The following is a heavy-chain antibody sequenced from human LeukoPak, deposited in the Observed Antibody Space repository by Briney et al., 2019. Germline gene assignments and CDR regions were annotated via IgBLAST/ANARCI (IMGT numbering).Heavy chain of an antibody. Sequence: GGSLRLSCAASGFTVGTDFMTWVRQAPGKGLVWVSTTHVVSGEFYADSVKGRFTLSSDDSKNTLYLHMNSLRTKDTAVYYCANRGSWGQGTLVTVSS. CDR3: ANRGS. J-gene: IGHJ4*02. CDR1: GFTVGTDF. CDR2: THVVSGE. V-gene: IGHV3-66*02.